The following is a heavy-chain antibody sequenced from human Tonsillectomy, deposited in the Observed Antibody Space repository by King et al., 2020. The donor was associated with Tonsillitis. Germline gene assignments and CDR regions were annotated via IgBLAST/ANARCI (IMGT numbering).Heavy chain of an antibody. D-gene: IGHD3-22*01. J-gene: IGHJ4*02. CDR2: ISSSGSTV. CDR3: ARGGNYYDSSGYLGPFDY. CDR1: GFTFSTYE. Sequence: QLVQSGGGLVQPGGSLRLSCAASGFTFSTYEMKWVRQAPGKGLEWVSYISSSGSTVYYADSVKGRFTISRDNAKNSLYMQMNSLRAEDTAVYSCARGGNYYDSSGYLGPFDYWGQGTLVTVSS. V-gene: IGHV3-48*03.